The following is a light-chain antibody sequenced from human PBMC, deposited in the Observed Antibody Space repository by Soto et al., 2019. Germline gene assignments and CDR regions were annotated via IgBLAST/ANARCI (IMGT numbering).Light chain of an antibody. Sequence: QSVLTQPASVSGSPGQSITISCTGTSSDIGGYNLVSWYQHHPGKAPKLLIYEATKRPSGVSDRFSGSRSGNTASLTISPLHSEDEADYSCYSFAGSATFVFGGGTKLTVL. CDR1: SSDIGGYNL. CDR2: EAT. CDR3: YSFAGSATFV. J-gene: IGLJ2*01. V-gene: IGLV2-23*02.